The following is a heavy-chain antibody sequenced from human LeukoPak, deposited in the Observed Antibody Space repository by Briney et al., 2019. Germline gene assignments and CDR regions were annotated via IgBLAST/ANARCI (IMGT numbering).Heavy chain of an antibody. D-gene: IGHD5-18*01. Sequence: GGSLRLSCAASGFTFSSYGMHWVRQAPGKGLEWVAFIRYDGSNKYYADSVKGRFTISRGNSKNTLYLQMNSLRAEDTAVYYCAKVRRGYSYGSTAFDIWGQGTMVTVSS. CDR1: GFTFSSYG. CDR2: IRYDGSNK. J-gene: IGHJ3*02. CDR3: AKVRRGYSYGSTAFDI. V-gene: IGHV3-30*02.